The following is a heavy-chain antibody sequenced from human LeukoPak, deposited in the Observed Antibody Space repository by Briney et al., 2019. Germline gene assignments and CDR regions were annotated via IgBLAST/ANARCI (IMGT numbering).Heavy chain of an antibody. V-gene: IGHV4-59*08. J-gene: IGHJ5*02. CDR2: IYYSGST. Sequence: PGGSLRLSCAASGFTFSSYAMSWVRQPPGKGLEWIGYIYYSGSTNYNPSLKSRVTISVDTSKNQFSLKLSSVTAADTAVYYCARRYGMATISWFDPWGQGTLVTVSS. D-gene: IGHD5-24*01. CDR3: ARRYGMATISWFDP. CDR1: GFTFSSYA.